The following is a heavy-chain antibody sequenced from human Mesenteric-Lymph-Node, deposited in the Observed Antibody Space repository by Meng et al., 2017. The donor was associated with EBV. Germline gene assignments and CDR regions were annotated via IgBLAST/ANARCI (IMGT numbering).Heavy chain of an antibody. Sequence: EVQVLGSGGGLGQPGGSLRLSCAASGFSFNVYDMNWVRQAPGRGLEWVSGISGSGSTTYYADSVKGRFTVSRDNSGNTVSLQMNSLRVEDTAIYYCSNLPYSYWGQGTLVTVSS. D-gene: IGHD4-11*01. CDR2: ISGSGSTT. J-gene: IGHJ4*02. V-gene: IGHV3-23*01. CDR3: SNLPYSY. CDR1: GFSFNVYD.